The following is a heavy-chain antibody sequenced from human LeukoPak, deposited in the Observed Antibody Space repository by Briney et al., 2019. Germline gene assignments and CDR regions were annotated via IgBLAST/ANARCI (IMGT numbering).Heavy chain of an antibody. CDR2: ISAYNGNT. Sequence: GASVKVSCKASGYTFTSYGISWVRQAPGQGLEWMGWISAYNGNTNYAQKLQGRVTMTTDTSTSTAYMELRSLRSDDTAVYYCARDLTFGVVRNWFDPWGQGTLVTVSS. CDR3: ARDLTFGVVRNWFDP. V-gene: IGHV1-18*01. D-gene: IGHD3-3*01. J-gene: IGHJ5*02. CDR1: GYTFTSYG.